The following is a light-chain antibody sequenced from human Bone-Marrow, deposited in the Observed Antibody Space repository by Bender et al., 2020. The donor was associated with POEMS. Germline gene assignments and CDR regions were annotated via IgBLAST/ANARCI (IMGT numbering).Light chain of an antibody. CDR1: SSDVGGYNY. CDR2: EVS. CDR3: STWDDRLNAWL. J-gene: IGLJ3*02. V-gene: IGLV2-11*01. Sequence: QSALTQPRSVSGSPGQSITISCTGTSSDVGGYNYVCWYQQHPGKAPKLMLYEVSSRPSGVSDRFSASKSGSSASLAISGLQSEDAADYYCSTWDDRLNAWLFGGGTKLTVL.